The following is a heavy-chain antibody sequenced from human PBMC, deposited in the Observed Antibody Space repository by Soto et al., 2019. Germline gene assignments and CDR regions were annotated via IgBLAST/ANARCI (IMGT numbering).Heavy chain of an antibody. CDR1: GFSLRSYG. J-gene: IGHJ3*02. CDR2: IKSEGHIN. CDR3: ARENYSASSSYTLGAYDI. V-gene: IGHV3-30*03. Sequence: PGGSLRLSCVASGFSLRSYGMMWVRQAPGKGLEWVANIKSEGHINYYVDSVKGRFTISRDNSKDTLFLQMNSLRVDDTALYSCARENYSASSSYTLGAYDICGQXSMVTVSS. D-gene: IGHD3-22*01.